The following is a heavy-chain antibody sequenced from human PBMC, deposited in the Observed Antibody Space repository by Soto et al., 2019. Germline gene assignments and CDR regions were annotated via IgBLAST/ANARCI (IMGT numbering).Heavy chain of an antibody. V-gene: IGHV3-23*01. CDR1: GFAFSSYA. J-gene: IGHJ4*02. D-gene: IGHD3-16*02. Sequence: EVQLLESGGGLVQPGGSLRLSCAASGFAFSSYAMSWVRQAPGKGLEWVSSISGSTSGTYYADAVKGRLTISRDNSNNTLYLQMNSLSAEDTAVYYWAKDRGFIDPFDYWGQGALFTVSS. CDR2: ISGSTSGT. CDR3: AKDRGFIDPFDY.